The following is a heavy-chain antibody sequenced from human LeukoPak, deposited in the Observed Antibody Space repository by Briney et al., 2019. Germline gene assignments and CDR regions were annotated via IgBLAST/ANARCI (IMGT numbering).Heavy chain of an antibody. CDR3: AKDRPNYHESDGHYYRRDGDY. CDR1: GFTFRISA. Sequence: GGSLRLTCAASGFTFRISAMSWVRQAPGKGLEWVSSISSSGEYTYYEDSVKGRFTISRDNSKNTLYLQMNSLRAEDTAIYYCAKDRPNYHESDGHYYRRDGDYWGQGTLVTVSS. V-gene: IGHV3-23*01. D-gene: IGHD3-22*01. CDR2: ISSSGEYT. J-gene: IGHJ4*02.